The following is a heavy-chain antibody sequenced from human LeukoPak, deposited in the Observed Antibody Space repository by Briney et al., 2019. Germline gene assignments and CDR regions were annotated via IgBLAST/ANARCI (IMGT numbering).Heavy chain of an antibody. CDR2: IIPIFGTA. CDR3: ARGGRHGTIAARPAY. Sequence: GASVKVSCTASGGTFSSYAISWVRQAPGQGLEWMGGIIPIFGTANYAQKFQGRVTITTDESTSTAYMELSSLRSEDTAVYYCARGGRHGTIAARPAYWGQGTLVTVSS. CDR1: GGTFSSYA. J-gene: IGHJ4*02. D-gene: IGHD6-6*01. V-gene: IGHV1-69*05.